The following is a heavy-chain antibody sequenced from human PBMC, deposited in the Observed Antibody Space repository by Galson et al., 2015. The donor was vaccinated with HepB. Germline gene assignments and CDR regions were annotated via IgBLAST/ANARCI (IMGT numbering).Heavy chain of an antibody. D-gene: IGHD6-19*01. CDR2: ISGNGDST. Sequence: SLRLSCAASGFTFSYYAMAWVRQAPGRGLEWISGISGNGDSTFYADSVKGRFTVSRDNSNNMLYLQMNSLRAEDAGLYFCAKGNGLFDSWGQGILVTVSS. CDR1: GFTFSYYA. CDR3: AKGNGLFDS. J-gene: IGHJ5*01. V-gene: IGHV3-23*01.